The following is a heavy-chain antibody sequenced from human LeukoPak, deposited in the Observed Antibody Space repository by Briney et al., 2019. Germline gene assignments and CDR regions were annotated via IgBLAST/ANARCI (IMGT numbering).Heavy chain of an antibody. J-gene: IGHJ4*02. Sequence: SVKVSCKASGFTFTSSAVQWVRQARGQRLEWIGWIVVGSGNTNYAQKFQERVTITRDMSTSTAYMELSSLRSEDTAVYYCAAARPGNLRFLEGRVLSYWGQGTLVTVSS. V-gene: IGHV1-58*01. CDR1: GFTFTSSA. CDR3: AAARPGNLRFLEGRVLSY. CDR2: IVVGSGNT. D-gene: IGHD3-3*01.